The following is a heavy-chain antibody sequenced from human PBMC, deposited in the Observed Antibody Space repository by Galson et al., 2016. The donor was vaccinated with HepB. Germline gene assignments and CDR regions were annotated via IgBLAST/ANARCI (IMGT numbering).Heavy chain of an antibody. CDR1: GFSLSSGVS. D-gene: IGHD6-19*01. CDR3: AHGTPFRPGGWPTYFFDS. Sequence: PALVKPTQTLTLTCTFSGFSLSSGVSVGWIRQPPGKALEWLGIIYWDDRQRYSPSLKSRLTITKDTFKNQVVLTMTNVDPADTATYHCAHGTPFRPGGWPTYFFDSWGQGTLVTVSS. V-gene: IGHV2-5*02. J-gene: IGHJ4*02. CDR2: IYWDDRQ.